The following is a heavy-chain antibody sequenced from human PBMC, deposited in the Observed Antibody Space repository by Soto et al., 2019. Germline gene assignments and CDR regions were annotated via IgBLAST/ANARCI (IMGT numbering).Heavy chain of an antibody. D-gene: IGHD2-2*01. CDR1: GYTFITYG. CDR2: ITPYNGKT. J-gene: IGHJ4*02. CDR3: ARDTSHYFDH. Sequence: QVHLVQSGAEVKKPGASVKVSCEASGYTFITYGISWLRQAPGQGLEWMGWITPYNGKTNYAQKVQDRVTMTTDKSTGTAYLELRSLRSDDSAVYYCARDTSHYFDHWGQGTLVNVSS. V-gene: IGHV1-18*01.